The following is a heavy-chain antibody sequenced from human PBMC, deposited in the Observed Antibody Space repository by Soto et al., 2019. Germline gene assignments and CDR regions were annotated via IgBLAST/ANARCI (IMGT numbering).Heavy chain of an antibody. CDR3: ARDPAIYSGKFDYGLDV. CDR1: GFTFSSYE. Sequence: EVQLVESGGGLVQAGGSLRLFCAVSGFTFSSYEMNWVRQAPGKGLEWVSYIGTSGKTIYYADSVRGRFTISRDNAKNSLYLQMNSLIAEDTAVYFCARDPAIYSGKFDYGLDVWGRGTTVTVSS. D-gene: IGHD4-4*01. J-gene: IGHJ6*02. CDR2: IGTSGKTI. V-gene: IGHV3-48*03.